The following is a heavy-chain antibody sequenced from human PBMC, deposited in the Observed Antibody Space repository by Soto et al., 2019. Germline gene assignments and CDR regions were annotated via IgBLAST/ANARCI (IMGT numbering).Heavy chain of an antibody. Sequence: EVQLVESGGGLVQPGRSLRLSCAASGFTFDDYAMHWVRQAPGKGLEWVSGISWNSGSIGYADSVKGRFTISRDNAKNSLYLQMNSRRAEDTALYYCAKDNYDFWSGYFDYWGQGTLVTVSS. D-gene: IGHD3-3*01. CDR2: ISWNSGSI. V-gene: IGHV3-9*01. J-gene: IGHJ4*02. CDR1: GFTFDDYA. CDR3: AKDNYDFWSGYFDY.